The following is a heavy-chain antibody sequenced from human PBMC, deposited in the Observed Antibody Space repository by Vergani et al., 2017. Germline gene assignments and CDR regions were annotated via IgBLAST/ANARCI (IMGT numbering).Heavy chain of an antibody. CDR1: GYTFIDSY. CDR3: AKEAEDVDTTREFFDP. J-gene: IGHJ5*02. CDR2: INPNNGGT. V-gene: IGHV1-2*02. Sequence: VPLVQSGADLKKPGASLKVSCKASGYTFIDSYIQWVRQAPGQRLEWMGWINPNNGGTNYAQKFQGRVTMTRDTSITTAYMELKKLTSDDTAVYYCAKEAEDVDTTREFFDPWGQGTLVTVSS. D-gene: IGHD5-18*01.